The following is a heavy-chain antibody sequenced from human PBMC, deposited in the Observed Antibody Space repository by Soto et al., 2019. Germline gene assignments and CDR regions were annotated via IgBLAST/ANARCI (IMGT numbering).Heavy chain of an antibody. J-gene: IGHJ4*02. Sequence: GGSLRLSCAASGFTVSSNYMSWVRQAPGKGLEWVSVIYSGGSTYYADSVKGRFTISRDNSKNTLYLQMNSLRAEDTAVYYCAKATYYYDSSGYSVRYYFDYWGQGTLVTVSS. CDR1: GFTVSSNY. CDR2: IYSGGST. CDR3: AKATYYYDSSGYSVRYYFDY. D-gene: IGHD3-22*01. V-gene: IGHV3-53*01.